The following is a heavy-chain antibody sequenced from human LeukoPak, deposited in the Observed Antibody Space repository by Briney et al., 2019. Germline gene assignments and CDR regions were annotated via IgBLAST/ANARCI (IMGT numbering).Heavy chain of an antibody. V-gene: IGHV4-59*01. J-gene: IGHJ4*02. CDR3: ARHPKSGYSGYESDY. Sequence: SETLSLTCTVSGGSISSYYWSWIRQPAGKGLEWIGYIYYSGSTNYNPSLKSRVTISVDTSKNQFSLKLSSVTAADTAVYYCARHPKSGYSGYESDYWGQGTLVTVSS. CDR2: IYYSGST. CDR1: GGSISSYY. D-gene: IGHD5-12*01.